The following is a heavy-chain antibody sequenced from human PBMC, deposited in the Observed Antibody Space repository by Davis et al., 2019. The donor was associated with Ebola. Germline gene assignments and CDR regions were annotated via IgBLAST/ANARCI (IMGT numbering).Heavy chain of an antibody. CDR1: VITFSSYA. D-gene: IGHD6-13*01. CDR2: IRSKAYGGTT. J-gene: IGHJ4*02. V-gene: IGHV3-49*04. Sequence: GESLKISCTDSVITFSSYAMTWVRQAPGKGLEWVGFIRSKAYGGTTEYAASVKGRFTISRDDSKSIAYLQMNSLKTEDTAVYYCTRGIAAAGYWGQGTLVTVSS. CDR3: TRGIAAAGY.